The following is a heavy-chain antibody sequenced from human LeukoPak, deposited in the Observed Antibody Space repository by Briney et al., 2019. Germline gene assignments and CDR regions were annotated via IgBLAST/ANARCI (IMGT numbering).Heavy chain of an antibody. V-gene: IGHV3-7*01. Sequence: GGSLRLSCAASGFPFSDYWMVWVRQAPGKGMEGVANINQDGSEQFYVDSVKGRFTISRDNAKNSLYLQMNSLRAEDTAAYYCSRSLDYWGQGALVSVCS. J-gene: IGHJ4*02. CDR2: INQDGSEQ. CDR3: SRSLDY. CDR1: GFPFSDYW.